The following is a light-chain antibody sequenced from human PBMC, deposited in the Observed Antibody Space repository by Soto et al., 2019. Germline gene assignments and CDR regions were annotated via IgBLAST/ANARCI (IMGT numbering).Light chain of an antibody. Sequence: QSVLTQPPSASGTPGQRVTISCSGSSSNIGSNTVNWYQQLPGTAPKLLIHANNQRPSGVPDRFSGSKSGTSASLAISWLQSEEADYYCAAWDVSLNGYVFGTGTKVTVL. CDR2: ANN. CDR3: AAWDVSLNGYV. CDR1: SSNIGSNT. V-gene: IGLV1-44*01. J-gene: IGLJ1*01.